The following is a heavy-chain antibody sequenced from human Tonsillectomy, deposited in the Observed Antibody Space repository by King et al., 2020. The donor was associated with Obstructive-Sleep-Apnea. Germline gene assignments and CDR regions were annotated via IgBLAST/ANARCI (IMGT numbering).Heavy chain of an antibody. CDR2: IFHADSDT. Sequence: FQLVQSGAEVKKPGESLKISCKASGYNFAINWIGWVRQMPGKGLQWMWIIFHADSDTIHSPSFQGRRPLSADKSISTAYLQWRSLKASDTAMYYCASQGDLLELRDDALDIWGQGTMVTVSS. CDR3: ASQGDLLELRDDALDI. V-gene: IGHV5-51*01. D-gene: IGHD1-7*01. J-gene: IGHJ3*02. CDR1: GYNFAINW.